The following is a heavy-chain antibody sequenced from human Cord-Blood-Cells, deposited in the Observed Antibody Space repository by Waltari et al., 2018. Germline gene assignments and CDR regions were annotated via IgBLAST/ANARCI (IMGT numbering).Heavy chain of an antibody. CDR3: ARQPYDFWSGYYLDY. Sequence: TVSGGSISSSSYYWGWIRQPPGKGLEWIGSIYYSGSTYYNPSLKSRVTISVDTSKNQFSLKLSSVTAADTAVYYCARQPYDFWSGYYLDYWGQGTLVTVSS. D-gene: IGHD3-3*01. V-gene: IGHV4-39*01. CDR1: GGSISSSSYY. J-gene: IGHJ4*02. CDR2: IYYSGST.